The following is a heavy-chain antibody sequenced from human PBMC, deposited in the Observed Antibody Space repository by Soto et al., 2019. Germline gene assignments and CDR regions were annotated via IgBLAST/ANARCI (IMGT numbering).Heavy chain of an antibody. CDR3: ARDKRDLRFLEWLYYFDY. V-gene: IGHV3-30-3*01. Sequence: QVQLVESGGGVVQPGRSLRLSCAASGFTFSSYAMHWVRQAPGKGLEWVAVISYDGSNKYYADSVKGRFTISGDNSKNTLYLQMNSLRAEDTAVYYCARDKRDLRFLEWLYYFDYWGQGTLVTVSS. D-gene: IGHD3-3*01. J-gene: IGHJ4*02. CDR1: GFTFSSYA. CDR2: ISYDGSNK.